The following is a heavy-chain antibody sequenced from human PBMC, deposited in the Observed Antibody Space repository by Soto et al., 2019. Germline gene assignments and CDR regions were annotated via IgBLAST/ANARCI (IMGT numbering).Heavy chain of an antibody. CDR3: ARVGGGYYDSSGYYFGY. J-gene: IGHJ4*02. CDR1: GGSISSDY. Sequence: SERLSLPCTGSGGSISSDYWSWIRQPPGKGLEWTGDSSYGRRPNSHPPLKRRVPIAGDTSKNQFSLRLGSVTAADTAVYYWARVGGGYYDSSGYYFGYWGQGTLVTVSS. CDR2: SSYGRRP. D-gene: IGHD3-22*01. V-gene: IGHV4-59*01.